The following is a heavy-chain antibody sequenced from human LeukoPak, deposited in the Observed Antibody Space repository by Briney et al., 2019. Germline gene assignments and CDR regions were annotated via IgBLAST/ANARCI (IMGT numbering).Heavy chain of an antibody. J-gene: IGHJ4*02. CDR1: GFTFSDYY. D-gene: IGHD1-26*01. CDR2: ISSSSSYT. Sequence: GGSLRLSCAASGFTFSDYYMSWIRQAPGKGLEWVSYISSSSSYTNYADSVKGRFTISRDNAKKSLYMQMNSLRAEDTAVYYCARDRVGATDYFDYWGQGTLVTVSS. V-gene: IGHV3-11*06. CDR3: ARDRVGATDYFDY.